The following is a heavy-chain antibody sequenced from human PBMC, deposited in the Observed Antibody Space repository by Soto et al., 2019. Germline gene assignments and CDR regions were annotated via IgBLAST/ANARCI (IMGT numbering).Heavy chain of an antibody. D-gene: IGHD4-17*01. J-gene: IGHJ5*02. CDR3: ARPREPYGDYGGFDP. CDR1: RRSISSGDYY. CDR2: IYYSGST. Sequence: PSETLSLTCTVSRRSISSGDYYWSWIRQPPGKGLEWIGYIYYSGSTYYNPSLKSRVTIAVDTSKNQFSLKLSSVTAADTAVYYCARPREPYGDYGGFDPWGQGTLVTVSS. V-gene: IGHV4-30-4*01.